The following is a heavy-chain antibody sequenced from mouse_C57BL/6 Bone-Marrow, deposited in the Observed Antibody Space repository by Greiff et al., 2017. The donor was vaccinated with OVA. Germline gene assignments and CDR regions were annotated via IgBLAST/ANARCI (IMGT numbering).Heavy chain of an antibody. D-gene: IGHD1-1*01. Sequence: QVQLQQPGAELVKPGASVKMSCKASGYTFTSYWITWVKQRPGQGLEWIGDIHPGSGSTNYNEKFKSKATLTVDTSSSTAYMQLSSLTSEDSAVYYCALYYYGSSHWYFDVWGTGTTVTVSS. J-gene: IGHJ1*03. CDR3: ALYYYGSSHWYFDV. CDR2: IHPGSGST. CDR1: GYTFTSYW. V-gene: IGHV1-55*01.